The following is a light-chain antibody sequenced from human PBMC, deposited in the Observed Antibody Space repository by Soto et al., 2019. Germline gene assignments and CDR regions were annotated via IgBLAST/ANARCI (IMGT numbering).Light chain of an antibody. Sequence: QSVLTQPASESGSPGQSITISCTGTSSDVGNYKYVSWYQQHPGKAPKLMIYEVSNRPSGVSNRFSGSKSGNTASLTISGLQAEDETDYYCFSYTSSGTYVFGTGTKLTVL. J-gene: IGLJ1*01. V-gene: IGLV2-14*01. CDR2: EVS. CDR1: SSDVGNYKY. CDR3: FSYTSSGTYV.